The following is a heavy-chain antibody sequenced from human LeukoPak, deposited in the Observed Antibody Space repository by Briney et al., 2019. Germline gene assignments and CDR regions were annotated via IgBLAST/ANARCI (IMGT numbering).Heavy chain of an antibody. CDR1: GFTFSSYS. Sequence: PGGSLRLSCTASGFTFSSYSMNWVRQAPGKGLEWVSSISSSSSYIYYADSVKGRFTISRDNAKNSLYLQMNSLRAEDTAVYYCARSLSDYYDSSGYPNYWGQGTLVTVSS. V-gene: IGHV3-21*01. D-gene: IGHD3-22*01. J-gene: IGHJ4*02. CDR3: ARSLSDYYDSSGYPNY. CDR2: ISSSSSYI.